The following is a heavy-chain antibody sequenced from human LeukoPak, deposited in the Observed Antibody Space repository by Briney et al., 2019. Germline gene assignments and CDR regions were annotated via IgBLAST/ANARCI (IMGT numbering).Heavy chain of an antibody. CDR3: ARMSSSSWFVCDY. CDR2: IKQDGSEK. V-gene: IGHV3-7*01. D-gene: IGHD6-13*01. Sequence: GGSLRLSCAASGFTFSSYWMTWFRQAPGKGLEWVANIKQDGSEKYYVDSVEGRFTISRDNAKNSLYLQMNSLRAEDTAVYYCARMSSSSWFVCDYWGQGTLVTVYS. CDR1: GFTFSSYW. J-gene: IGHJ4*02.